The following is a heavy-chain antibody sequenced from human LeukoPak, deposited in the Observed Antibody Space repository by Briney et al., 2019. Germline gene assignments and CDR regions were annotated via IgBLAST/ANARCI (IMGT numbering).Heavy chain of an antibody. J-gene: IGHJ5*02. CDR3: ARDRAAAGTWWFDP. CDR1: GGSISSYY. V-gene: IGHV4-59*12. Sequence: SETLSLTCTVSGGSISSYYWSWIRQPPGKGLEWIGYIYYSGSTNYNPSLKSRVTISVDTSKNQFSLKLSSVTAADTAVYYCARDRAAAGTWWFDPWGQGTLVTVSS. D-gene: IGHD6-13*01. CDR2: IYYSGST.